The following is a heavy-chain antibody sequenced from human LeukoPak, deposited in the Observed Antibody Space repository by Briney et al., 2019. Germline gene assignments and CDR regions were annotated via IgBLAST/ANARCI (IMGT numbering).Heavy chain of an antibody. D-gene: IGHD3-22*01. CDR3: ARELSYYYDSSGYRFDY. Sequence: PSETLSLTCAVYGRSFSDYYWSWIRQPPGKGLEWIGEINHSGSTNYNASLKSRVTISVDTSKNQFSLKLSSVTAADTAMYYCARELSYYYDSSGYRFDYWGQGTLVTVSS. CDR1: GRSFSDYY. V-gene: IGHV4-34*01. CDR2: INHSGST. J-gene: IGHJ4*02.